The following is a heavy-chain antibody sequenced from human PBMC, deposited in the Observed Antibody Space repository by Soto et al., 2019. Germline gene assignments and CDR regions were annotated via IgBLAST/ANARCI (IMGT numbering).Heavy chain of an antibody. D-gene: IGHD6-19*01. CDR2: ISAYNGNR. CDR3: ARAEYSSGWYVDWANWFDP. CDR1: GYTFTSYG. J-gene: IGHJ5*02. Sequence: ASVKVSCKASGYTFTSYGISWVRQAPGQGLEWMGWISAYNGNRNYVQKLQGRVTMTTDTSTSTAYMELRSLRSDDTAVYYCARAEYSSGWYVDWANWFDPWGQGTLVTVSS. V-gene: IGHV1-18*01.